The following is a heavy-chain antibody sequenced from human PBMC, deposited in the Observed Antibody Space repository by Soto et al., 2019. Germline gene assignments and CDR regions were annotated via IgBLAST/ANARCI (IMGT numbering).Heavy chain of an antibody. Sequence: QVQLVQSGAEVKKPGSSVKVSCKASGGTFSSYAISWVRQAPGQGLEWMGGIIPIFGTANYAQKFQGRVTITADESTSPAYMELSSLRSEDTAGYYCARSAWSGSYYYYGMDVWGQGTTVTVSS. CDR1: GGTFSSYA. CDR2: IIPIFGTA. D-gene: IGHD1-26*01. CDR3: ARSAWSGSYYYYGMDV. V-gene: IGHV1-69*12. J-gene: IGHJ6*02.